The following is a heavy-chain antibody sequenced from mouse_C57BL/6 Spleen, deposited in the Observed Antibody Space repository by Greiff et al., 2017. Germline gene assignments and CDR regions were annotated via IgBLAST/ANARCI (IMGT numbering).Heavy chain of an antibody. CDR1: GYTFTDYE. CDR3: TRVELTWFAY. V-gene: IGHV1-15*01. Sequence: QVQLQQSGAELVRPGASVTLSCKASGYTFTDYEMHWVKQTPVHGLEWIGAIDPETGGTAYNQKFKGKAILTADKSSSTAYMELRSLTSEDSAVYYCTRVELTWFAYWGQGTLVTVSA. CDR2: IDPETGGT. J-gene: IGHJ3*01. D-gene: IGHD4-1*01.